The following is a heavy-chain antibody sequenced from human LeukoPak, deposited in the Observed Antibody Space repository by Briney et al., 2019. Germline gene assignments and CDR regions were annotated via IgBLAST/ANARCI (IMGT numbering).Heavy chain of an antibody. CDR2: INHSGST. D-gene: IGHD3-10*01. CDR3: ARVAGRGLYYFDY. CDR1: GGSFSGYY. J-gene: IGHJ4*02. Sequence: PSETLPLTCAVYGGSFSGYYWSWIRQPPGKGLEWIGEINHSGSTYYNPSLKSRVTISVDSSKNQFSLKLTSVTAADTAVYYCARVAGRGLYYFDYWGQGTLVTVSS. V-gene: IGHV4-34*01.